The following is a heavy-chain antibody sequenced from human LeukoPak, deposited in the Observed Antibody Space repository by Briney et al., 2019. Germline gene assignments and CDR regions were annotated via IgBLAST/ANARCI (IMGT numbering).Heavy chain of an antibody. CDR1: GGSISSYY. D-gene: IGHD6-19*01. Sequence: SETLSLTCTVSGGSISSYYWSWIRQLAGKGLEWIGRIYTSGSTNYNPSLKSRVTMSVDTSKNQFSLKLSSVTAADTAVYYCARKDSSGPYFDYWGQGTLVTVSS. CDR2: IYTSGST. V-gene: IGHV4-4*07. J-gene: IGHJ4*02. CDR3: ARKDSSGPYFDY.